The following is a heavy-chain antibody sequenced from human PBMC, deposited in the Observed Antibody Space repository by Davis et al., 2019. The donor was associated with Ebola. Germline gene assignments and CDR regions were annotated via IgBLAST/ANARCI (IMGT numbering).Heavy chain of an antibody. Sequence: GASLKISCAASGFTFSGSAMHWVRQASGKGLEWVGRIRSKANSYATAYAASVKGRFTISRDDSKNTAYLQMNSLKTEDTAVYYCICSQQPFDYWGQGTLVTVSS. V-gene: IGHV3-73*01. CDR2: IRSKANSYAT. D-gene: IGHD3-10*02. J-gene: IGHJ4*02. CDR3: ICSQQPFDY. CDR1: GFTFSGSA.